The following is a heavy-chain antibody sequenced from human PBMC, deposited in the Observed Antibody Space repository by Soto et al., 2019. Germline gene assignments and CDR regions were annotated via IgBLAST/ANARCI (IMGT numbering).Heavy chain of an antibody. Sequence: PGGSLRLSCAASGFTFTSYWMHWVRQAPGKGLVWVSRINSDGSSINYADSVKGRFTISRDNAKNTLYPQMNSLRAEDTAVYYCARDGPSLMNWFDPWGQGTLVTVSS. V-gene: IGHV3-74*01. CDR1: GFTFTSYW. CDR3: ARDGPSLMNWFDP. CDR2: INSDGSSI. J-gene: IGHJ5*02.